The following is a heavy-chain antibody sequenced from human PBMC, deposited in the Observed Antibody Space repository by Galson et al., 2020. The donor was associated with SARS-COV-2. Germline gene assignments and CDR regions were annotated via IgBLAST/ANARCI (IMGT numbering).Heavy chain of an antibody. V-gene: IGHV3-21*05. CDR2: ISSSGRGYV. D-gene: IGHD2-21*01. J-gene: IGHJ4*02. CDR3: VRDIASHEVGGDHFEY. Sequence: GGSLRLSCAVSGFSVSDYAMNWVRQAPGKGLEWISSISSSGRGYVYYADSVRGRFTISRDNTKNSLYLEMNSLRTEDTALYYCVRDIASHEVGGDHFEYWGQGTLVSVSS. CDR1: GFSVSDYA.